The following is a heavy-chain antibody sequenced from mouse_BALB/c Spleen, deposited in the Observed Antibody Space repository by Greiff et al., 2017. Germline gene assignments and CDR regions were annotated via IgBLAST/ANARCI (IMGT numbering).Heavy chain of an antibody. CDR3: ARDDYPAWFAY. V-gene: IGHV5-17*02. D-gene: IGHD2-4*01. J-gene: IGHJ3*01. CDR2: ISSGSSTI. Sequence: EVMLVESGGGLVQPGGSRKLSCAASGFTFSSFGMHWVRQAPEKGLEWVAYISSGSSTIYYADTVKGRFTISRDNPKNTLFLQMTSLRSEDTAMYYCARDDYPAWFAYWGQGTLVTVSA. CDR1: GFTFSSFG.